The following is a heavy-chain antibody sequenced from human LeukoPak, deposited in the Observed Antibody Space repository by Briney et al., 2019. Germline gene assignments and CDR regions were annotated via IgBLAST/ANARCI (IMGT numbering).Heavy chain of an antibody. D-gene: IGHD6-6*01. CDR3: ARESRADGMDV. CDR2: FYYGGIT. Sequence: PSETLSLTCTVSGASITTTLYYWVWARQSPGKGLEWIGSFYYGGITYYHPSLKSRVTVSVDTSRSQFSLKLSSVTAADTAVYYCARESRADGMDVWGQGTTVTVSS. J-gene: IGHJ6*02. CDR1: GASITTTLYY. V-gene: IGHV4-39*07.